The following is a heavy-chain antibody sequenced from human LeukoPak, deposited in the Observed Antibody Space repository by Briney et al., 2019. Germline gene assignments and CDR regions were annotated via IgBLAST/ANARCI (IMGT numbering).Heavy chain of an antibody. Sequence: PSETLSLTCTVSGGSISRYYWSWIRQPAGKGLEWIGRVYTNGNTNYNPSLKSRLTMSVDTSKNQFSLKLSSVTAADMAVYYCARDLQDTGYGSYYFDYCGQGTLVTVSS. V-gene: IGHV4-4*07. CDR2: VYTNGNT. D-gene: IGHD5-12*01. CDR3: ARDLQDTGYGSYYFDY. CDR1: GGSISRYY. J-gene: IGHJ4*02.